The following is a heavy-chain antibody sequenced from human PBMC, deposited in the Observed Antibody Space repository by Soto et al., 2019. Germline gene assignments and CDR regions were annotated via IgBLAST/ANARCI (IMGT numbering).Heavy chain of an antibody. CDR1: GGSIRNVHYC. Sequence: QVQLQESGPGLVKPSQILSLTCTVSGGSIRNVHYCWSWIRQPPDQDPEWIGHIYNGGSTYSNPSLQSRVTISAYTSKHQFSLNLSSVSAADSAVYYCTKGPSGDKVDSWGQGILVTVSS. V-gene: IGHV4-30-4*01. J-gene: IGHJ4*02. CDR3: TKGPSGDKVDS. CDR2: IYNGGST. D-gene: IGHD7-27*01.